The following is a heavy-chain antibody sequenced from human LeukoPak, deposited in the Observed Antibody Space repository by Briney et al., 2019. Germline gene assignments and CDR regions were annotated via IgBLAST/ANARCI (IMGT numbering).Heavy chain of an antibody. V-gene: IGHV3-30*02. CDR2: IQYDGSNK. CDR1: GFTFSSYG. J-gene: IGHJ5*02. Sequence: GGSLRLSCAASGFTFSSYGIHWVRQAPGKGLEWVAFIQYDGSNKYYADSVKGRFTISRDNAKNSLYLQMNSLRAEDTAVYYCARGGSHSDSSGYYRGFDPWGQGTLVTVSS. D-gene: IGHD3-22*01. CDR3: ARGGSHSDSSGYYRGFDP.